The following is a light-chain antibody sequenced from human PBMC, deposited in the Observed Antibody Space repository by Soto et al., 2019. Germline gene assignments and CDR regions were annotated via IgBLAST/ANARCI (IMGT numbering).Light chain of an antibody. V-gene: IGLV1-44*01. CDR2: IND. CDR3: ATWDDDLNAAV. Sequence: QSVLTQPPSLSGTPVQRVTISCSGSSSNIAGNTVHWYQHLPGTAPKLLIYINDQRPSGVPGRFSASTSGTSASLAISVLQSDDEADYYCATWDDDLNAAVFGGGTPLTV. J-gene: IGLJ7*01. CDR1: SSNIAGNT.